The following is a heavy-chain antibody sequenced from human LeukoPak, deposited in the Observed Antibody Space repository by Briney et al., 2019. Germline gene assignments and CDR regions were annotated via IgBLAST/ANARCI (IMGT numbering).Heavy chain of an antibody. D-gene: IGHD1/OR15-1a*01. CDR3: AKEVNKRFDP. J-gene: IGHJ5*02. V-gene: IGHV3-23*01. CDR1: GFTFSTYG. CDR2: ISASGINT. Sequence: GGSLRLSCAASGFTFSTYGMSWVRQAPGKGLEWVSTISASGINTYYADSVKGRFTISRDNSKNALFLQMNSLRAEDTAVYYCAKEVNKRFDPWGQGALVTVSS.